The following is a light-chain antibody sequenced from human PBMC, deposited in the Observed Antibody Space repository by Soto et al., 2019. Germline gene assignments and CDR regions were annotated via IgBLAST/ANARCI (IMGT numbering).Light chain of an antibody. J-gene: IGLJ1*01. CDR2: DVS. Sequence: QSELTQPASVSGSPGQSITISCTGTSSDVGGYNHVSWYQQHPGKAPKLMIYDVSNWPSGVSNRFSGSKSGNTASLTISGLQAEDEADYYCSSYTNSSPFVFGNGTKVTVL. CDR3: SSYTNSSPFV. CDR1: SSDVGGYNH. V-gene: IGLV2-14*01.